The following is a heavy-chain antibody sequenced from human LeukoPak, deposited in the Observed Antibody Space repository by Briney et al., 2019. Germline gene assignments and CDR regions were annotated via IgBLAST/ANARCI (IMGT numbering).Heavy chain of an antibody. D-gene: IGHD3-3*01. CDR3: ARDRVNFGYYYYGMDV. CDR1: GFTVSSKH. Sequence: GGSLRLSCAASGFTVSSKHMSWVRQAPGKGLEGVTVIYSGGSTYYADSVKGRFTISRDNSKNTLYLQMNSLRAEDTAVYYCARDRVNFGYYYYGMDVWGQGTTVTVSS. V-gene: IGHV3-53*01. J-gene: IGHJ6*02. CDR2: IYSGGST.